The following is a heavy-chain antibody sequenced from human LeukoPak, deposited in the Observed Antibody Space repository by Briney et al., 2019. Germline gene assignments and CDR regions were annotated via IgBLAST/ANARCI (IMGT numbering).Heavy chain of an antibody. CDR2: ISGSGGST. Sequence: GGSLRLSCAASGFTFSSYAMSWVRQAPGKGLEWVSAISGSGGSTYYADSVKGRFTISRDNSKNTLYLQMNSLRAEDTAVYYCAKDQNSGSYLEPFDYWGQGTLVTVSS. J-gene: IGHJ4*02. D-gene: IGHD1-26*01. CDR1: GFTFSSYA. V-gene: IGHV3-23*01. CDR3: AKDQNSGSYLEPFDY.